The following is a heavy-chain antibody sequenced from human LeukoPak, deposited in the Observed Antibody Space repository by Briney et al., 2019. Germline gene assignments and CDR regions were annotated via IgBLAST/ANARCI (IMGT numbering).Heavy chain of an antibody. V-gene: IGHV3-23*01. Sequence: GGSLRLSCAASGFTFRAYTMNWVRQAPGKGLEWVSATSGSGGSTYYADSVKGRFTISRDNSKNTLYLQMNSLRAEDTAVYYCAKFVRSGSYYYYYYGMDVWGQGTTVTVSS. D-gene: IGHD1-26*01. J-gene: IGHJ6*02. CDR1: GFTFRAYT. CDR3: AKFVRSGSYYYYYYGMDV. CDR2: TSGSGGST.